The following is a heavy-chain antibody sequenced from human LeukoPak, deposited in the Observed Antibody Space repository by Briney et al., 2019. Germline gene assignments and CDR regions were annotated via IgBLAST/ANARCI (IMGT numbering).Heavy chain of an antibody. V-gene: IGHV3-48*03. CDR3: ARDVFGTTGTTFDY. D-gene: IGHD1-1*01. Sequence: PGGSLRLSCAASGFTFSSYEMNWVRQAPGKGLEWVSYISSSGSTIYYADSVKGRFTISRDNAKNSLYLQMNSLRAEDTAVYYCARDVFGTTGTTFDYWGQGTLVTVSS. CDR2: ISSSGSTI. CDR1: GFTFSSYE. J-gene: IGHJ4*02.